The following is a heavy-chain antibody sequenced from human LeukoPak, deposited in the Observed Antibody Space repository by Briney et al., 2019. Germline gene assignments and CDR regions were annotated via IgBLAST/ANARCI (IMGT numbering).Heavy chain of an antibody. CDR1: GFTFSSYG. CDR2: IRYDGSNK. D-gene: IGHD2-21*02. Sequence: GGSLRLSCAASGFTFSSYGMHWVRQAPGKGLEWVAFIRYDGSNKYYADSVKGRFTISRDNSKNTLYLQMNSLRAEDTAVYYCAKGVTVTDYYYYHYMDVWGKGTTVTVSS. V-gene: IGHV3-30*02. J-gene: IGHJ6*03. CDR3: AKGVTVTDYYYYHYMDV.